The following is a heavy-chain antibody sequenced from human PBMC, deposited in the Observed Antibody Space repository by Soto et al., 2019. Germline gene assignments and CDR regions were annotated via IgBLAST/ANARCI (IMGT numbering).Heavy chain of an antibody. Sequence: QVQLVESGGGVVQPGRSLRLSCAASGFTFSSYAMHWVRQAPGKGLEWVAVISYDGSNKYYADSVKGRFTISRDKSKNTLYLQMNSLRAEDTAVYYCARDPNPPYCSGGSCCSGFDYWGQGTLGTVSS. V-gene: IGHV3-30-3*01. CDR3: ARDPNPPYCSGGSCCSGFDY. CDR2: ISYDGSNK. J-gene: IGHJ4*02. CDR1: GFTFSSYA. D-gene: IGHD2-15*01.